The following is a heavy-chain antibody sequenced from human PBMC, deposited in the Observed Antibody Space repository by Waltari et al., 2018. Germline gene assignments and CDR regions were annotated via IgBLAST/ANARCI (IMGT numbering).Heavy chain of an antibody. CDR3: ARGGPGIAAAGVDY. Sequence: QVQLQQWGAGLLKSSETLSLTCAVYGGSFSGYYWSWIRQPPGKGLEWIGEINHSGSTNYNPSLKSRVTISVDTSKNQFSLKLSSVTAADTAVYYCARGGPGIAAAGVDYWGQGTLVTVSS. CDR1: GGSFSGYY. J-gene: IGHJ4*02. V-gene: IGHV4-34*01. D-gene: IGHD6-13*01. CDR2: INHSGST.